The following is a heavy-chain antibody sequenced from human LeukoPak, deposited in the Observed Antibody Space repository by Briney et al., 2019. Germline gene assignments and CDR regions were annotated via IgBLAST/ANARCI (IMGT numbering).Heavy chain of an antibody. V-gene: IGHV3-7*01. D-gene: IGHD2-15*01. CDR1: GFTFSDYW. Sequence: PGGSLRLSCAASGFTFSDYWMIWVRQAPGKGLEWVADIKHDGSDKYFVDSVKGRFTISRDNAKNSVRLQLNSLRAEDTAVYYCARLYCGGGTCYSYYMDVWGKGTTVTVSS. CDR3: ARLYCGGGTCYSYYMDV. CDR2: IKHDGSDK. J-gene: IGHJ6*03.